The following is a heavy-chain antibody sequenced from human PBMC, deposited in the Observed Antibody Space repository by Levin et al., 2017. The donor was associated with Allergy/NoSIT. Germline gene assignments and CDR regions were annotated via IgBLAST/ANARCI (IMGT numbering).Heavy chain of an antibody. CDR1: GGSISSSSYH. CDR2: IYNSEST. J-gene: IGHJ2*01. Sequence: SETLALTCTVSGGSISSSSYHWGWIRQPPGKGLEWIGSIYNSESTYYNPSLKSRVTISVDTSKNQFSLKLSSVTAADTAVYYCARPRCSGGNCYSLYWYFDLWGRGTLVTVSS. D-gene: IGHD2-15*01. CDR3: ARPRCSGGNCYSLYWYFDL. V-gene: IGHV4-39*01.